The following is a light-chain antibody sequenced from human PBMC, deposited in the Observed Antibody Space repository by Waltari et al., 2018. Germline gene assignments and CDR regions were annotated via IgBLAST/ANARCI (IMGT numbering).Light chain of an antibody. J-gene: IGKJ1*01. V-gene: IGKV3-11*01. Sequence: EIVLTQSPATLSLSPGERAVLSCRASQSFNNYLAWYQQKPGQAPRLLIYDASTRATGIAARFSGSGSGTDFTLTISSLEPEDVGVYYCQQRDNWPWTFGQGTKVEIK. CDR1: QSFNNY. CDR3: QQRDNWPWT. CDR2: DAS.